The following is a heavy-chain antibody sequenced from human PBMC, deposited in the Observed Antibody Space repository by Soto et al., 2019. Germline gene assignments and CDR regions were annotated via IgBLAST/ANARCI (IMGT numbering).Heavy chain of an antibody. CDR1: GGSISSGGYY. Sequence: PSETLSLTCTVSGGSISSGGYYWSWIRQHPGKGLEWIGYIYYSGSTYYNPSLKSRVTISVDTSKNQFSLKLSSVTAADTAVYYCARDLGGRFGELYAWFDPWGQGTLVTVSS. J-gene: IGHJ5*02. CDR2: IYYSGST. CDR3: ARDLGGRFGELYAWFDP. V-gene: IGHV4-31*03. D-gene: IGHD3-10*01.